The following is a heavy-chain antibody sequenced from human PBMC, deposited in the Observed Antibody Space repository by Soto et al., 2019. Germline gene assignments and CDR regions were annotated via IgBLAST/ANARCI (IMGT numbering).Heavy chain of an antibody. CDR1: GGSISSYD. D-gene: IGHD3-3*01. J-gene: IGHJ6*02. Sequence: SETLSLTCTVSGGSISSYDWSWIRQPPGKGLEWIGYIYYSGSTNYNPSLKSRVTISVDTSKNQFSLKLSSVTAADTAVYYCARATSSYDFWSGYYIYYGMDVWGQGTTVTSP. CDR3: ARATSSYDFWSGYYIYYGMDV. CDR2: IYYSGST. V-gene: IGHV4-59*01.